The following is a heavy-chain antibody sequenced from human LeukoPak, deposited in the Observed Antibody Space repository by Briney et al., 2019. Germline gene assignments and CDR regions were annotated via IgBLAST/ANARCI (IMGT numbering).Heavy chain of an antibody. J-gene: IGHJ4*02. CDR2: INSNSGGT. Sequence: ASVKVSCRASGYTLTGYYMHWVRQAPGQGLEWMGWINSNSGGTNYAQKFQGRLTMTRDTSIGTAYMELSRLRSDDTAVYYCARDLILDAGTSFDSWGQGTLVTVSS. D-gene: IGHD6-13*01. CDR3: ARDLILDAGTSFDS. CDR1: GYTLTGYY. V-gene: IGHV1-2*02.